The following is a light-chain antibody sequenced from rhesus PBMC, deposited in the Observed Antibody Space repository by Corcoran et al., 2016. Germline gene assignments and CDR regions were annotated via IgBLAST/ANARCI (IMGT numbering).Light chain of an antibody. V-gene: IGKV3-10*01. J-gene: IGKJ1*01. CDR3: YQHISRWT. CDR2: GAA. CDR1: QGVSSY. Sequence: QVILTQSPATLSLSPGERATLSCRASQGVSSYLAWYQQNPGQAPRLLIDGAASRATGIPDRFSGSGFGTDFTLTLSSLEPEDFGVYHCYQHISRWTFGQGTKVEIK.